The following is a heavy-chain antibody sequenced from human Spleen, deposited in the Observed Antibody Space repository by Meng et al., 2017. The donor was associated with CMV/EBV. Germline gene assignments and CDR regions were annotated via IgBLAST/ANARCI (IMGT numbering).Heavy chain of an antibody. Sequence: RSISSCTSYWCLFRQPPGKGLECIWSIYYSGSTSYNPSLKSRVTISVDTSKNQFSLKLSSVTAADTAVYYCARDSPDLDSSGPFDYWGQGTLVTVSS. CDR2: IYYSGST. J-gene: IGHJ4*02. V-gene: IGHV4-39*07. D-gene: IGHD6-19*01. CDR3: ARDSPDLDSSGPFDY. CDR1: RSISSCTSY.